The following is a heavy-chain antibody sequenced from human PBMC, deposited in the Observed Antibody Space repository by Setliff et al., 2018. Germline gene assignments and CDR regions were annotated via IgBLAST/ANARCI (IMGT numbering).Heavy chain of an antibody. CDR1: GYTFTSYG. CDR3: ARDQNVQFWEWYNYYYYYYMDV. D-gene: IGHD3-3*01. CDR2: ISAYNGNT. Sequence: GASVKVSCKASGYTFTSYGISWVRQAPGQGLEWMGWISAYNGNTNYAQKLQGRVTMTTDTSTSTAYMELRSLRSDDTAVYYCARDQNVQFWEWYNYYYYYYMDVWGKGTTVTVSS. V-gene: IGHV1-18*01. J-gene: IGHJ6*03.